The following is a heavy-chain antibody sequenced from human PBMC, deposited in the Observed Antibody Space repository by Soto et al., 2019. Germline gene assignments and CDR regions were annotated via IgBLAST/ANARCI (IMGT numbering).Heavy chain of an antibody. J-gene: IGHJ5*02. CDR1: GGSFSGYY. CDR3: ARVYLRQPAAIPNNNWFDP. D-gene: IGHD2-2*02. V-gene: IGHV4-34*01. CDR2: INHSGST. Sequence: SETLSLTCAVYGGSFSGYYWSWIRQPPGKGLEWIGEINHSGSTNYNPSLKSRVTISVDTSKNQFSLKLSSVTAADTAVYYCARVYLRQPAAIPNNNWFDPWGQGTLVTVSS.